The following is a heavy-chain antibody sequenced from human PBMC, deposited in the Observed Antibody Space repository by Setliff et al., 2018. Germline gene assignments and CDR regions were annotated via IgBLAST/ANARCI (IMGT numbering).Heavy chain of an antibody. Sequence: ASVKVSCKASGYSFTSYDINWVRLAAGQGLEWMGWVSPIDDGKPGYAQKFQGRVTITWVTSISTAYMELSSLRSEDTAVYYCAISSLSICSGDTCPNAFDIWGQGTLVTVSS. D-gene: IGHD3-3*01. CDR1: GYSFTSYD. CDR3: AISSLSICSGDTCPNAFDI. CDR2: VSPIDDGKP. J-gene: IGHJ3*02. V-gene: IGHV1-8*01.